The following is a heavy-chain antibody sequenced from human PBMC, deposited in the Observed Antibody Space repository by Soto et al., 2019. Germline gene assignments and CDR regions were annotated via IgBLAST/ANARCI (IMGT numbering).Heavy chain of an antibody. CDR1: GFTFSSYG. CDR2: ISVGSTTI. V-gene: IGHV3-48*02. CDR3: ARVIAMDLLLHTAPGY. J-gene: IGHJ4*02. D-gene: IGHD5-18*01. Sequence: EVQLVESGGGLVQPGGSLRLSCVSSGFTFSSYGMNWVRQAPGKGLEWISYISVGSTTIYYADSVEGRFTISRDNAKNSVYLQMNSLRDEDTAVYYCARVIAMDLLLHTAPGYWGQGTLVTVSS.